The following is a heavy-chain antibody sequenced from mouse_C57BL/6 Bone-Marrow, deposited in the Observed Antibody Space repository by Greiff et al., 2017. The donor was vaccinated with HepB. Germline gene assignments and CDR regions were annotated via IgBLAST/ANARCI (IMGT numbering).Heavy chain of an antibody. CDR1: GYTFTSYW. V-gene: IGHV1-69*01. J-gene: IGHJ4*01. CDR2: IDPSDSYT. CDR3: ARFPIYYDYDGNGAMDY. D-gene: IGHD2-4*01. Sequence: VQLQQPGAELVMPGASVKLSCKASGYTFTSYWMHWVKQRPGQGLEWIGEIDPSDSYTNYNQKFKGKSTLTVDKSSSTAYMQLSSLTSEDSAVYYCARFPIYYDYDGNGAMDYWGQGTSVTVSS.